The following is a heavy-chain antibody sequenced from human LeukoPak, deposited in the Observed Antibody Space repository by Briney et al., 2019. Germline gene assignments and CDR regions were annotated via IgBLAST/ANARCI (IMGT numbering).Heavy chain of an antibody. J-gene: IGHJ3*02. CDR3: ARASDYDFWSGYPPRAFDI. D-gene: IGHD3-3*01. V-gene: IGHV3-11*04. CDR2: ISSSGSTI. Sequence: PGGSLRLSCAASGFTFSDYYMSWIRQAPGKGLEWVSYISSSGSTIYYADSVKGRFTISRDNAKNSLYLQMNSLRAEDTAVYYCARASDYDFWSGYPPRAFDIWGQGTMVTVSS. CDR1: GFTFSDYY.